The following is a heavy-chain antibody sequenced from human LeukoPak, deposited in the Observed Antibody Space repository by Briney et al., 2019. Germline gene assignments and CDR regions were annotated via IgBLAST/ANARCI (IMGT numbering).Heavy chain of an antibody. CDR3: AKPHYYDNDGYLFDH. J-gene: IGHJ4*02. V-gene: IGHV3-23*01. CDR2: ISSSGDST. CDR1: GFTFSNYA. D-gene: IGHD3-22*01. Sequence: GGSLRLSCAASGFTFSNYAMSWVRQAPGKGLEWVSGISSSGDSTYYEESVKGRFTISRDNSKNTLYLQMNSLRADDTAIYYCAKPHYYDNDGYLFDHWGQGTLVTVSS.